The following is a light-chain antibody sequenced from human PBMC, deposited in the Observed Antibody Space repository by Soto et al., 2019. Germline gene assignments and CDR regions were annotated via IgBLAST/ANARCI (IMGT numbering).Light chain of an antibody. J-gene: IGKJ5*01. CDR1: QSISGW. V-gene: IGKV1-5*01. CDR2: DAS. CDR3: QQYNSYSIT. Sequence: EILMTQSPSTLYASVGDRVSITCRASQSISGWLAWYQQKPGKAPNLLIYDASSLEIGVPSRFRGSGSGTEFTLTISSLQPDDFATYYCQQYNSYSITFGQGTRLEV.